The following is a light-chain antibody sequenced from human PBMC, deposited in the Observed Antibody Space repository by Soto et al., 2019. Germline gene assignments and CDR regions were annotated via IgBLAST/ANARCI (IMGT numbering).Light chain of an antibody. CDR2: GAS. CDR3: HQYGSSPFP. CDR1: QSVSANY. V-gene: IGKV3-20*01. Sequence: EVVLTQSPATLSLSPGERATLSCRANQSVSANYLAWYQQKPGQAPRLLIYGASSRATGIPDRFSGSGSGTYFTLTISRLEPEDFAVFYCHQYGSSPFPFGPGTKVAIK. J-gene: IGKJ3*01.